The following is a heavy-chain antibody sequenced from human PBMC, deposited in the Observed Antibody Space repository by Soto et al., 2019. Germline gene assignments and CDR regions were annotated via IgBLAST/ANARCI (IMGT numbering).Heavy chain of an antibody. D-gene: IGHD3-22*01. CDR2: IYYSGST. CDR1: GGSISSGGYY. Sequence: SETLSLTCTVSGGSISSGGYYWSWIRQHPGKGLEWIGYIYYSGSTYYNPSLKSRVTISVDRSKNQFSLNLSSVTAADTAVYYCARLGGYYQSLDTWGQRTLVTVSS. J-gene: IGHJ5*02. V-gene: IGHV4-31*03. CDR3: ARLGGYYQSLDT.